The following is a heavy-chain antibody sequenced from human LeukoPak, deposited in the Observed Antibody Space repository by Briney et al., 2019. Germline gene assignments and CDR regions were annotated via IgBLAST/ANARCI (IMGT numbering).Heavy chain of an antibody. CDR1: GFTFSSYS. CDR2: ISSSSSTI. V-gene: IGHV3-48*01. Sequence: GGSLRLSCAASGFTFSSYSMNWVRQAPGKGLEWVSYISSSSSTIYYADSVKGRFTISRDNAKNSLYLQMNSLRAEDTAVHYCARDGGIAVAGDDAFDIWGQGTMVTVSS. CDR3: ARDGGIAVAGDDAFDI. D-gene: IGHD6-19*01. J-gene: IGHJ3*02.